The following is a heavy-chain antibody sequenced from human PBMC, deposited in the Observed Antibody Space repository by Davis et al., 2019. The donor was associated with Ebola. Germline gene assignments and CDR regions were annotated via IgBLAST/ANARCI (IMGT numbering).Heavy chain of an antibody. J-gene: IGHJ6*04. CDR3: ARDCNVDIVATIGFYYYYGMDV. Sequence: AASVKVSCKASGYTFTSYGISWVRQAPGQGLEWMGWISAYNGNTNYAQKLQGRVTMTTDTSTSTAYMELRSLRSDDTAVYYCARDCNVDIVATIGFYYYYGMDVWGKGTTVTVSS. CDR2: ISAYNGNT. CDR1: GYTFTSYG. V-gene: IGHV1-18*01. D-gene: IGHD5-12*01.